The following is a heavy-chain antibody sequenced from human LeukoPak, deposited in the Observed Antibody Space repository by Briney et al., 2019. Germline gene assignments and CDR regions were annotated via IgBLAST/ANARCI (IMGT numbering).Heavy chain of an antibody. J-gene: IGHJ4*02. V-gene: IGHV4-59*01. CDR2: IYYSGST. Sequence: SETLSLTCTVSGGSISSYYWSWIRQPPGKGLGWIGYIYYSGSTNYNPSLKSRVTISVDTSKNQFSLKLSSVTAADTAVYYCARDPRSGWYYFDYWGQGTLVTVSS. CDR1: GGSISSYY. D-gene: IGHD6-19*01. CDR3: ARDPRSGWYYFDY.